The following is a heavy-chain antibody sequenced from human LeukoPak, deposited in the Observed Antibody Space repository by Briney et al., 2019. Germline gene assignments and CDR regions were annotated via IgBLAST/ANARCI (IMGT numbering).Heavy chain of an antibody. V-gene: IGHV3-30-3*01. Sequence: PGGSLRLSCAASGFTFSSYAMHWVRQAPGKGLEWVAVISYDGSNKYYADSVKGRFTISRDNSKNTLYLQMNSLRAEDTAVYYCARGGSSSWTDFDYWGQGTLVTVSS. CDR2: ISYDGSNK. J-gene: IGHJ4*02. CDR1: GFTFSSYA. CDR3: ARGGSSSWTDFDY. D-gene: IGHD6-13*01.